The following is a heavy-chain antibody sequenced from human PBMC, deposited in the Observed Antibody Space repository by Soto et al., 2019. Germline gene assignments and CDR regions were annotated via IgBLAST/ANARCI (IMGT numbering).Heavy chain of an antibody. J-gene: IGHJ5*02. CDR3: ARAAATMVRGNWFDP. Sequence: SETLSLTCTVSGGSISSGGYYWSWIRQHPGKGLEWIGYIYYSGSTYYNPSLKSRVTISVDTSKNQFPLKLSSVTAADTAVYYCARAAATMVRGNWFDPWGQGTLVTVSS. D-gene: IGHD3-10*01. CDR2: IYYSGST. CDR1: GGSISSGGYY. V-gene: IGHV4-31*03.